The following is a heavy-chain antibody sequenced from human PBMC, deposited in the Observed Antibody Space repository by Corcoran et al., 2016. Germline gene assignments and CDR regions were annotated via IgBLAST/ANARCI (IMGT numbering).Heavy chain of an antibody. J-gene: IGHJ3*02. V-gene: IGHV1-69*01. CDR1: GGTFSSYA. D-gene: IGHD1-26*01. CDR2: IIPIFGTA. Sequence: QVQLVQSGAEVKKPGSSVKVSCKASGGTFSSYAISWVRQAPGQGLEWMGGIIPIFGTANYAQKFQGRVTITADESTSTAYMELSSLRSEDTAVYYCARRRGSGGYYGRGAFDIWGQGTMVTVSS. CDR3: ARRRGSGGYYGRGAFDI.